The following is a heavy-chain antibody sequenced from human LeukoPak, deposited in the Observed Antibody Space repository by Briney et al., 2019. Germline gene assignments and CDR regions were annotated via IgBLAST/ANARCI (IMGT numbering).Heavy chain of an antibody. CDR1: GFTFRNYD. D-gene: IGHD3-10*01. Sequence: PGGSLRLSCAASGFTFRNYDMHWVRQVTAKGLEWVSGIGSAGDTNYLGSVKGRFTISRENAKNSLYLQMNSLRAGDTAVYYCARGVPGGLDYWGQGTLVTVSS. V-gene: IGHV3-13*04. CDR3: ARGVPGGLDY. J-gene: IGHJ4*02. CDR2: IGSAGDT.